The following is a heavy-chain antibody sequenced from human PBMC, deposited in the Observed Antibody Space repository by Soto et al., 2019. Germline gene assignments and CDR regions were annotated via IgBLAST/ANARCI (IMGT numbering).Heavy chain of an antibody. CDR2: IWYDGSNK. CDR3: ARNPGDSSGYYYYYYGMDV. V-gene: IGHV3-33*01. CDR1: GFTFSSYG. J-gene: IGHJ6*02. Sequence: QVQLVESGGGVVQPGRSLRLSCAASGFTFSSYGMHWVRQAPGKGLEWVAVIWYDGSNKYYADSVKGRFTISRDNSKNTLYMQKDSPGGEGTAVYFCARNPGDSSGYYYYYYGMDVWGQGTTVTVSS. D-gene: IGHD3-22*01.